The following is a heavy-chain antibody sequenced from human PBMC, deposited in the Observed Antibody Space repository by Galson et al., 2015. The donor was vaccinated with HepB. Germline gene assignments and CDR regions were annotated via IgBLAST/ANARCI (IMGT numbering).Heavy chain of an antibody. V-gene: IGHV6-1*01. CDR1: GDSVSSTSAA. CDR2: TYYRSKWYN. J-gene: IGHJ4*02. Sequence: CAISGDSVSSTSAAWNWIRQSPSRGLEWLGRTYYRSKWYNDYAVSVKSRITINPDTSKNQFSLQLNSVTPEDTAVYYCARASIDDFWSGYQPFDYWGQGTLVTVSS. CDR3: ARASIDDFWSGYQPFDY. D-gene: IGHD3-3*01.